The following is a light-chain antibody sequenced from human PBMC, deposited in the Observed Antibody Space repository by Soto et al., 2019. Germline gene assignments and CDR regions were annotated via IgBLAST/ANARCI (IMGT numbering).Light chain of an antibody. V-gene: IGKV3-11*01. Sequence: EIVLTQSACTLSLSPGERATLSCRASQSVSSYLAWYQQKPGQAPRLLIYDASNRATGIPARFSGSGSGTDFTLTISSLEPEDFAVYYCQQRSNWPPTFGGGTKVDIK. J-gene: IGKJ4*01. CDR3: QQRSNWPPT. CDR1: QSVSSY. CDR2: DAS.